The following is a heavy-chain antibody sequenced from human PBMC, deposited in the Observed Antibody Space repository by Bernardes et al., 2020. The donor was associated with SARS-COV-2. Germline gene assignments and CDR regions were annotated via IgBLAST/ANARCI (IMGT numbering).Heavy chain of an antibody. V-gene: IGHV4-39*01. CDR1: GGSISSSDYY. CDR3: ARQELHPLGYFYGFDV. J-gene: IGHJ6*02. D-gene: IGHD1-26*01. Sequence: SETLSLTCTVSGGSISSSDYYWGWLLQTPGKGLEWIGVAFYSGNTYYNPSLKSRVTISVDTSKNQFSLKLNSVTAADTAVYFCARQELHPLGYFYGFDVWGLGTAVTVSS. CDR2: AFYSGNT.